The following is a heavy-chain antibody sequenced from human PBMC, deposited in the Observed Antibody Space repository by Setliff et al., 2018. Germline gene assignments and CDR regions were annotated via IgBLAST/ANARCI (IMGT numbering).Heavy chain of an antibody. CDR2: VFVDGST. J-gene: IGHJ5*02. Sequence: SETLSLTCTASDGSIRSGDHYWNWIRQHPGKGLEWIGRVFVDGSTNYNPSLKSRVTMSVDTSKNQFSLKLTSVTAADTAIYYCARDTSSDWAAWFDPWSQGILVTVSS. D-gene: IGHD3-22*01. V-gene: IGHV4-61*08. CDR1: DGSIRSGDHY. CDR3: ARDTSSDWAAWFDP.